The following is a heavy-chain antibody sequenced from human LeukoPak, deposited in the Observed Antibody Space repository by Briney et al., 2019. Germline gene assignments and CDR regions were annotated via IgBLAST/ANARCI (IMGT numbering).Heavy chain of an antibody. J-gene: IGHJ6*04. D-gene: IGHD3-16*01. CDR1: GFTFSSSW. CDR3: ARDPGYESWSPFWGGMDV. Sequence: PGGSLRLSCAASGFTFSSSWMHWVRQAPGKGLVWVSRITRDGSSTIYADSVKGRFTTSRDNAKNTLYLQMDSLRDDDTAVYYCARDPGYESWSPFWGGMDVWGNGTTVIVSS. CDR2: ITRDGSST. V-gene: IGHV3-74*01.